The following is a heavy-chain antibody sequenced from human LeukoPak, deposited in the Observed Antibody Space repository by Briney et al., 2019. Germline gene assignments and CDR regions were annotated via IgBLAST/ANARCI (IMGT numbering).Heavy chain of an antibody. CDR2: IYYSGST. J-gene: IGHJ4*02. V-gene: IGHV4-39*07. Sequence: PSETLSLTCTVSGGSIGSSSYYWGWIRQPPGKGLEWIGSIYYSGSTYYNPSLKSRVTISVDTSKNQFSLKLSSVTAADTAVYYCAREAAGDYWGQGTLVTVSS. CDR1: GGSIGSSSYY. D-gene: IGHD6-13*01. CDR3: AREAAGDY.